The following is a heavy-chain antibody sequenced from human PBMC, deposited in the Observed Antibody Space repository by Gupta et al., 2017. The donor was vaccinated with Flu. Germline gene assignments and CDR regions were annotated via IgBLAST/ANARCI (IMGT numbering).Heavy chain of an antibody. J-gene: IGHJ4*02. V-gene: IGHV3-23*01. Sequence: EVQLLESGGDLVQPGGSVRLSCAASGFKSNSHAMGWVRQSPGKGLEWVSGISPTGETTYYRDSVKGRFTISRDNSKNALYLQMNSLRDDDTAEYYCASGGWYTSIDVCEFWGQGTRVTVSS. CDR3: ASGGWYTSIDVCEF. CDR2: ISPTGETT. CDR1: GFKSNSHA. D-gene: IGHD2-8*01.